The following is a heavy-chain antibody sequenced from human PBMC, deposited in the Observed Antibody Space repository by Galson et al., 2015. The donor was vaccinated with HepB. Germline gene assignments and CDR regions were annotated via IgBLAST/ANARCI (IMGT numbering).Heavy chain of an antibody. CDR1: GFTFSSYA. D-gene: IGHD3-22*01. Sequence: SLRLSCAASGFTFSSYAMSWVRQAPGKGLEWVSAISGSGGSTYYADSVKGRFTISRDNSKNTLYLQMNSLRAEDTAVYYCAKVPEYYDSSGYPPGNAFDIWGQGTMVTVSS. CDR2: ISGSGGST. J-gene: IGHJ3*02. V-gene: IGHV3-23*01. CDR3: AKVPEYYDSSGYPPGNAFDI.